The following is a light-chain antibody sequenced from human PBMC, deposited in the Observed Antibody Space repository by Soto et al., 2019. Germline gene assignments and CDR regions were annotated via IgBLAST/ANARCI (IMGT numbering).Light chain of an antibody. CDR1: QSFSSY. V-gene: IGKV3-11*01. Sequence: EIVLTQSPATLSLSPGERATLSCRASQSFSSYLAWYQQKPGQAPRLLIYDASTRATGIPARCSGRESGTDLTLTITSLEPEDFAVYHCQQRSNWPPVITFGQGTRLEIK. CDR2: DAS. CDR3: QQRSNWPPVIT. J-gene: IGKJ5*01.